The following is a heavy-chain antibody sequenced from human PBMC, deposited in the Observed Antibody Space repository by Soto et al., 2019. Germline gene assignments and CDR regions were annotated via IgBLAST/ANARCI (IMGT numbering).Heavy chain of an antibody. CDR2: IYYSGST. J-gene: IGHJ4*02. Sequence: PSETLSLTCTVSGGSISTYYWSWIRQPPGKGLEWIGYIYYSGSTNYNPSLKSRVSISGDTSKNQFSLKLSSVNAADTAVYYCARAREGGSSTGDSWGRGTLVTVSS. V-gene: IGHV4-59*01. CDR1: GGSISTYY. D-gene: IGHD1-26*01. CDR3: ARAREGGSSTGDS.